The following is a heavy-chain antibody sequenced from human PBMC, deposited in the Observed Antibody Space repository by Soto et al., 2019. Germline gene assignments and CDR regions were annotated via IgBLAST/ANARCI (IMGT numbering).Heavy chain of an antibody. J-gene: IGHJ4*01. V-gene: IGHV4-38-2*01. CDR1: GYSISSGYY. CDR2: IYHSGTI. Sequence: SETLSLTCAVSGYSISSGYYWGWIRQPPGKGLEWIGTIYHSGTIYYNPSLKSLAAKTVDSSKNQYSQKLSAVTAADTAVYCCALVVLWLYRSLPYVVEYLGQGTLGTVS. CDR3: ALVVLWLYRSLPYVVEY. D-gene: IGHD3-16*01.